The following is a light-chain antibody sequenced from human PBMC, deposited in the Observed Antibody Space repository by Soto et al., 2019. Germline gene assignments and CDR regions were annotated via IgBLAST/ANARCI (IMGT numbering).Light chain of an antibody. Sequence: EVVLINSPADTSFTPRDRATRCCRASKSVSSYLAWYQQKPGQAPRLLIYDASNRATGSRARFSGSGSGTDFTLTISSLEPEDFAVYYCQQRSNWPRTFGQGTKVAIK. CDR3: QQRSNWPRT. V-gene: IGKV3-11*01. J-gene: IGKJ1*01. CDR2: DAS. CDR1: KSVSSY.